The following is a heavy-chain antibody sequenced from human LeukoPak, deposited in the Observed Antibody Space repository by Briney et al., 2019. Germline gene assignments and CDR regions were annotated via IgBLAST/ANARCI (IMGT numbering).Heavy chain of an antibody. Sequence: SETLSLTCAVSGGSISSSNWWSWVRQPPGKGLEWIGEIYHSGSTNYNPSLKSRVTISVDKSKNQFSLKLSSVTAADTAVYYCARADRYSGSYKAWWFDPWGQGTLVTVSS. D-gene: IGHD1-26*01. CDR3: ARADRYSGSYKAWWFDP. V-gene: IGHV4-4*02. CDR1: GGSISSSNW. J-gene: IGHJ5*02. CDR2: IYHSGST.